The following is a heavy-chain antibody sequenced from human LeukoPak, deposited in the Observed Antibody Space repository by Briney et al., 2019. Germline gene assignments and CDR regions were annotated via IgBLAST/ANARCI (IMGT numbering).Heavy chain of an antibody. CDR1: GFTFSSYE. D-gene: IGHD3-10*01. J-gene: IGHJ4*02. Sequence: PGGSLRLSCAASGFTFSSYEMNWVRQAPGKGLEWVSSISSSSSYIYYADSVKGRFTISRDNAKNSLYLQMNSLRAEDTAVYYCARDEYGSGSYYPTRFDYWGQGTLVTVSS. V-gene: IGHV3-21*01. CDR2: ISSSSSYI. CDR3: ARDEYGSGSYYPTRFDY.